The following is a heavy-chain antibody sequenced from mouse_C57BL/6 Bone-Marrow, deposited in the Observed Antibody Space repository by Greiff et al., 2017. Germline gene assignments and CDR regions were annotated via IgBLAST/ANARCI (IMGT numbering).Heavy chain of an antibody. J-gene: IGHJ1*03. D-gene: IGHD4-1*01. Sequence: EVQLQESGPELVKPGASVKIPCKASGYTFTDYYMDWVKQSHGKSLEWIGDIDPNNGGTIYNQKFKGKATLTVDKSSSTAYMALRRLTSEDTAVYYGARGGNWFYWYFDVWGTGTTVTVSS. CDR2: IDPNNGGT. CDR3: ARGGNWFYWYFDV. CDR1: GYTFTDYY. V-gene: IGHV1-18*01.